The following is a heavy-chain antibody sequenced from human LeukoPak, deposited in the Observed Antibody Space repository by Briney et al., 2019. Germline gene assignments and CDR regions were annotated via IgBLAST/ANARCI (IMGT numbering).Heavy chain of an antibody. Sequence: GGSLRLSCAASGFTFSSYEMNWVRQAPGKGLEWVSYISSSGSTIYYADSVKGRFTISRDNAKNSLYLQMNSLKTKDTAVYYCTRVHPYGDYADFDYWGQGTLVTVSS. CDR1: GFTFSSYE. D-gene: IGHD4-17*01. CDR2: ISSSGSTI. J-gene: IGHJ4*02. CDR3: TRVHPYGDYADFDY. V-gene: IGHV3-48*03.